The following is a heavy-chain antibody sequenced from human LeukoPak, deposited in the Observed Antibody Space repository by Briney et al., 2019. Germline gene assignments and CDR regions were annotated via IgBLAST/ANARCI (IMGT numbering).Heavy chain of an antibody. J-gene: IGHJ4*02. D-gene: IGHD3-22*01. CDR3: ATGSYYYDSSGYYDLFDY. Sequence: GASVKVSCKASGGTFSSYAISWVRQAPGQGLERMGRIIPILGIANYAQKFQGRVTMTEDTSTDTAYMELSSLRSEDTAVYYCATGSYYYDSSGYYDLFDYWGQGTLVTVSS. CDR2: IIPILGIA. CDR1: GGTFSSYA. V-gene: IGHV1-69*04.